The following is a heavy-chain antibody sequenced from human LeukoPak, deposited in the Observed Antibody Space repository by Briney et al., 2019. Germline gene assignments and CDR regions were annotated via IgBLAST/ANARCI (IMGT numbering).Heavy chain of an antibody. J-gene: IGHJ4*02. D-gene: IGHD5-12*01. CDR2: ISYDGSSK. V-gene: IGHV3-30*04. CDR1: GFTFSTYA. Sequence: GVLRLSCAAPGFTFSTYAMHWVRQAPGKGLEWVAVISYDGSSKYYADSVKGRFTISRDNSKNTLYLQMNSLRAEDTAVYYCARGPSGYHNTGGQGTLVTVSS. CDR3: ARGPSGYHNT.